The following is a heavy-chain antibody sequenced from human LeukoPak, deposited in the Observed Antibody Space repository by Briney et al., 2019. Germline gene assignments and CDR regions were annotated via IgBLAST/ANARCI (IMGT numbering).Heavy chain of an antibody. CDR3: ARDPLGYCSSTSCNVNWFDP. Sequence: GASVKVSCKASGYTFSSYAISWVRQAPGQGLEWMGRIIPILGIANYAQKFQGRVTITADKSTSTAYMGLSSLRSEDTAVYYCARDPLGYCSSTSCNVNWFDPWGQGTLVTVSS. CDR1: GYTFSSYA. J-gene: IGHJ5*02. D-gene: IGHD2-2*01. V-gene: IGHV1-69*04. CDR2: IIPILGIA.